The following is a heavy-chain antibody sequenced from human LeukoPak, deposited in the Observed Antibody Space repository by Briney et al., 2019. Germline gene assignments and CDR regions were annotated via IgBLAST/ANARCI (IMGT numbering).Heavy chain of an antibody. CDR2: IKQDGSEK. CDR3: ARAEVTYYYDATSEYFQH. J-gene: IGHJ1*01. CDR1: GFTFSSYW. Sequence: GGSLRLSCAASGFTFSSYWMSWVRQAPGKGLEWVANIKQDGSEKYYVDSMRGRFTISRDNAKNSLYLQMNSLRAEDTAVYYCARAEVTYYYDATSEYFQHWGQGTLVTVSS. D-gene: IGHD3-22*01. V-gene: IGHV3-7*01.